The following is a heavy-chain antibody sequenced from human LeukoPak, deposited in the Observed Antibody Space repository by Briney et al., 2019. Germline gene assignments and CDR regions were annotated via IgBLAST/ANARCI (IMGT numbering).Heavy chain of an antibody. V-gene: IGHV4-30-4*08. J-gene: IGHJ4*02. Sequence: SQTLSLTCTVSGGSISSGDYYWSWIRQPPGKGLEWIGYIYYSGSTYFNPSLKSRVTISEDTSKNQFSLKLSSVTAADTAVYYRAGNLVATSSIDYWGQGTLVTVSS. CDR2: IYYSGST. D-gene: IGHD5-12*01. CDR1: GGSISSGDYY. CDR3: AGNLVATSSIDY.